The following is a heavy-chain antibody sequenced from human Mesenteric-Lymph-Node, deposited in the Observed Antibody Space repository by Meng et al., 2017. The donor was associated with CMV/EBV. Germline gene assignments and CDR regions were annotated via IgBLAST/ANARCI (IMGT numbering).Heavy chain of an antibody. CDR1: GFTFSSYS. Sequence: GESLKISCAASGFTFSSYSMNWVRQAPGKGLEWVSYISSSSSTIYYADSVKGRFTISRDNAKNSLYLQMNSLRAEDTAVYYCARAPGSYCDYWGQGTLVTVSS. V-gene: IGHV3-48*04. J-gene: IGHJ4*02. CDR2: ISSSSSTI. D-gene: IGHD1-26*01. CDR3: ARAPGSYCDY.